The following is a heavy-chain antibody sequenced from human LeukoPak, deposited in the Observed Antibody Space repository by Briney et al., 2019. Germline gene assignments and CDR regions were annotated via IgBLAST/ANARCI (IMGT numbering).Heavy chain of an antibody. CDR2: INHSGST. J-gene: IGHJ4*02. D-gene: IGHD1-14*01. CDR1: GGSFSGYY. V-gene: IGHV4-34*01. CDR3: ARETGLYYFDY. Sequence: SETLSLTCAVYGGSFSGYYWSWIRQPPGKGLEWIGEINHSGSTNYNPPLKSRVTISVDTSKNQFSLKLSSVTAADTAVYFCARETGLYYFDYWGQGTLVTVSS.